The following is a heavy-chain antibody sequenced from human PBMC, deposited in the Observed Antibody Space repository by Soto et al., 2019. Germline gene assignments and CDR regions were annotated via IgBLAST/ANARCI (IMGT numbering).Heavy chain of an antibody. Sequence: GGSLRLSCAASGFTFSSYGMHWVRQAPGKGLEWVAVISYDGSNKYYADSVKGRFTISRDNSKNTLYLQMNSLRAEDTAVYYCAASYGFAFDIWGQGTMVTVSS. D-gene: IGHD2-21*01. J-gene: IGHJ3*02. CDR1: GFTFSSYG. CDR2: ISYDGSNK. CDR3: AASYGFAFDI. V-gene: IGHV3-30*03.